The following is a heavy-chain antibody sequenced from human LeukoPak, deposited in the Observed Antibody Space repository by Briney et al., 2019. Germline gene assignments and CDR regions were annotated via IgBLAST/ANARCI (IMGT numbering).Heavy chain of an antibody. CDR1: GGSISSYY. CDR2: IYSTGST. Sequence: SETLSLTCTVSGGSISSYYWSWIRQPPGKGLEWIGYIYSTGSTNYNPSLKSRVTISVDTSKNQFSLKLTSVTAADTAVYYCATLTTVASPSYFDYWGQGTLVTVSS. D-gene: IGHD4-23*01. J-gene: IGHJ4*02. CDR3: ATLTTVASPSYFDY. V-gene: IGHV4-59*08.